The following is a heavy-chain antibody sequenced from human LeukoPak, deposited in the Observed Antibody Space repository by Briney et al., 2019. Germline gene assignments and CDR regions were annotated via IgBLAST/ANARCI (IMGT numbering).Heavy chain of an antibody. D-gene: IGHD3-16*01. V-gene: IGHV4-30-2*01. Sequence: SQTLSLTCAVSGGSISSGGYSWSWIRQPPGKGLEWIGYIYHSGSTYYNPSLESRVTISVDRSKNQFSLELSSVTAADTAVYYCAREAYINWFDPWGQGTLVTVSS. CDR1: GGSISSGGYS. CDR3: AREAYINWFDP. CDR2: IYHSGST. J-gene: IGHJ5*02.